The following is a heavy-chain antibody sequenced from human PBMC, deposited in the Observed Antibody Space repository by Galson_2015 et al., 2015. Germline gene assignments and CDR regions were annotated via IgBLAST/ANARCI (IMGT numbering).Heavy chain of an antibody. CDR1: GYTFTSHY. Sequence: SVKVSCKASGYTFTSHYVHWVRQAPGQGLEWMGIINPSGGNTSYAQKFQGRVTMTRDTSTSTVYMELSRLRSEDTAVYYCARDLGPLDGDYGDYWGQGTLVTVSS. CDR2: INPSGGNT. D-gene: IGHD4-17*01. CDR3: ARDLGPLDGDYGDY. J-gene: IGHJ4*02. V-gene: IGHV1-46*01.